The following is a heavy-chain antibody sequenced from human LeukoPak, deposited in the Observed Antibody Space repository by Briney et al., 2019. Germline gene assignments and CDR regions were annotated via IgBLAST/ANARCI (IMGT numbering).Heavy chain of an antibody. J-gene: IGHJ4*02. CDR2: ISSSGSTI. Sequence: GGSLRLSCAASGVTLSDYYMSWIRQAPGKGLEWVSYISSSGSTIYYADSVKGRFTISRDNAKNSLYLQINSLRAEDTAVYYCARATPASNDYYDSSGYPSLPDYWGQGTLVTVSS. CDR1: GVTLSDYY. CDR3: ARATPASNDYYDSSGYPSLPDY. V-gene: IGHV3-11*04. D-gene: IGHD3-22*01.